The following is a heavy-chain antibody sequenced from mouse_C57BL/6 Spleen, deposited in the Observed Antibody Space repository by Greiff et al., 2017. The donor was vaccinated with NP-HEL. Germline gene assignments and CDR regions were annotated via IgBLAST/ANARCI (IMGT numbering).Heavy chain of an antibody. CDR3: ERGGTTEVRTGGYYAMDY. J-gene: IGHJ4*01. CDR2: INPSNGGT. Sequence: VQLQQPGTELVKPGASVKLSCKASGYTFTSYWMHWVKQRPGQGLEWIGNINPSNGGTNYNEKFKGKATLTVDKSSSTAYMQLSSLTSEDSAVYYCERGGTTEVRTGGYYAMDYWGQGTSVTVSS. V-gene: IGHV1-53*01. CDR1: GYTFTSYW. D-gene: IGHD1-1*01.